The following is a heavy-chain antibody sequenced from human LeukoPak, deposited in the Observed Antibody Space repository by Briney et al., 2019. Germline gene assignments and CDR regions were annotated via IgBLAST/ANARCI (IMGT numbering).Heavy chain of an antibody. V-gene: IGHV1-8*01. Sequence: RXATGQXLXXXXXXNXXSGNTCYAQKFQGRVTMTRNTSISTAYMELSSLRSEGTAVYYCARVESSTVTTRTCYYYGMDVWGQGTTVTVSS. D-gene: IGHD4-17*01. J-gene: IGHJ6*02. CDR2: XNXXSGNT. CDR3: ARVESSTVTTRTCYYYGMDV.